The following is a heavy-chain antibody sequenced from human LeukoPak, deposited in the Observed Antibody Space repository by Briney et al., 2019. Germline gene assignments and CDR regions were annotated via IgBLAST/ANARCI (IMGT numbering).Heavy chain of an antibody. CDR2: ISSSSSYM. Sequence: GGSLRLSCAASGFTFSSYTMNWVRQAPGKGLEWVSSISSSSSYMYYADSVKGRFTISRDNAKNSLYLQMNSLRAEDTAVYYCARGVWGSYRPDDAFDIWGQGTMVTVSS. CDR3: ARGVWGSYRPDDAFDI. V-gene: IGHV3-21*01. CDR1: GFTFSSYT. D-gene: IGHD3-16*02. J-gene: IGHJ3*02.